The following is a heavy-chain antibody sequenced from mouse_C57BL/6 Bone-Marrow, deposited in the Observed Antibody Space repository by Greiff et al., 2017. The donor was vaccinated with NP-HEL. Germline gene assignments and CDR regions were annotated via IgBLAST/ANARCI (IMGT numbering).Heavy chain of an antibody. J-gene: IGHJ1*03. CDR1: GFTFSDYY. CDR2: ISNGGGST. V-gene: IGHV5-12*01. CDR3: ARQDHYYVWYFDV. Sequence: EVQLKESGGGLVQPGGSLKLSCAASGFTFSDYYMYWVRQTPEKRLEWVAYISNGGGSTYYPDTVKGRFTISRDNAKNTLYLQMSRLKSEDTAMYYCARQDHYYVWYFDVWGKGTTVTVSS. D-gene: IGHD1-2*01.